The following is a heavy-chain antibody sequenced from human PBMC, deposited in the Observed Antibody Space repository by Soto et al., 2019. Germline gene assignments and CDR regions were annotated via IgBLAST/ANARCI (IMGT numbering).Heavy chain of an antibody. CDR2: VYYSGST. D-gene: IGHD3-16*01. CDR3: AAGTLGAVWTPLDD. J-gene: IGHJ4*02. CDR1: GGSFSDNY. Sequence: PWGTLSLTCDLSGGSFSDNYWTWIRQVPGKGLEWIGYVYYSGSTNYNPSLKSRVTISVDASKQQFSLKLTSVTAADTALYYCAAGTLGAVWTPLDDWGQGILVAAS. V-gene: IGHV4-59*07.